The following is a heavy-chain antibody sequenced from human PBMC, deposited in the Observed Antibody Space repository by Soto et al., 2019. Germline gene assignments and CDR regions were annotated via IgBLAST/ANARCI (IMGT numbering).Heavy chain of an antibody. Sequence: SETLSLNCTVSGGSISRGGYYWSWIRQHPGKGLEWIGYIYYSGSTYYNPSLKSRVTISVDTSKNQFSLKLSSVTAADTAVYYCARTGEEQWLAYFDYWGQGTLVTVS. CDR3: ARTGEEQWLAYFDY. CDR2: IYYSGST. D-gene: IGHD6-19*01. J-gene: IGHJ4*02. V-gene: IGHV4-31*03. CDR1: GGSISRGGYY.